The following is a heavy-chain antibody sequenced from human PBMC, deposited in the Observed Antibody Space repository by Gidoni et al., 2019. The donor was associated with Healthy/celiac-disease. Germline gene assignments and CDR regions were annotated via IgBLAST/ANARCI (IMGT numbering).Heavy chain of an antibody. CDR3: AGHTRGYSHGHWFDP. CDR1: GVSISRGGYY. D-gene: IGHD5-18*01. V-gene: IGHV4-30-4*01. Sequence: QVQLQESGPGLVKPSQTLSLPCAVSGVSISRGGYYWSGIGQPPGKGLEWIGYIYYSVSTYYNPSLKSRVTISVDTSKNQFSLKLSSVTAADTAVYYCAGHTRGYSHGHWFDPWGQGTLVTVSS. CDR2: IYYSVST. J-gene: IGHJ5*02.